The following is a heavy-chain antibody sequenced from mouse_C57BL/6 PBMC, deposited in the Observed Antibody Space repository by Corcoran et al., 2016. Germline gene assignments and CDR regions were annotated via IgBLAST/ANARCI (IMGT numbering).Heavy chain of an antibody. CDR3: ARRYYYGSSLAWFAY. J-gene: IGHJ3*01. Sequence: EVQLQQSGPVLVKPGASVKMSCKASGYTFTEYYMNWVKQSHGKSLEWIGVINPYNGGTSYNQKFKGKATLTVDKSSSTAYMELNSLTSEDSAVYYCARRYYYGSSLAWFAYWGQGTLVTVSA. D-gene: IGHD1-1*01. V-gene: IGHV1-19*01. CDR1: GYTFTEYY. CDR2: INPYNGGT.